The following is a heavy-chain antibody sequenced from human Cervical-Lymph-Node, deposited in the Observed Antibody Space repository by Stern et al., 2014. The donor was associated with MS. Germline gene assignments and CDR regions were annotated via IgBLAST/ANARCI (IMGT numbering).Heavy chain of an antibody. CDR2: IYTSGST. V-gene: IGHV4-61*02. CDR1: GGSISSGSYY. D-gene: IGHD3-9*01. J-gene: IGHJ6*02. CDR3: ARDCRLRYFDNYGMDV. Sequence: QVQLQESGPGLVKPSQTLSLTCTVSGGSISSGSYYWSWIRQPAGKGLEWIGRIYTSGSTNYTPPLKGRVTIPVDTSKTQFPLKRSSVTAADTAVYYCARDCRLRYFDNYGMDVWGQGTTVTVSS.